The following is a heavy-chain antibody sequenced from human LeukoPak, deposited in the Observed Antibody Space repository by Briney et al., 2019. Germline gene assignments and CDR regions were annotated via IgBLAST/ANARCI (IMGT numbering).Heavy chain of an antibody. V-gene: IGHV3-7*01. D-gene: IGHD3-9*01. Sequence: GGSLRLSCAASGFTFSSYWMSWVRLAPGKGLEWVANIKQDGSEKYYVDSVKGRFTISRDNAKNSLYLQMNSLSAEDTAVYYCARAYDILTGYWDYWGQGTLVTVSS. CDR3: ARAYDILTGYWDY. CDR1: GFTFSSYW. J-gene: IGHJ4*02. CDR2: IKQDGSEK.